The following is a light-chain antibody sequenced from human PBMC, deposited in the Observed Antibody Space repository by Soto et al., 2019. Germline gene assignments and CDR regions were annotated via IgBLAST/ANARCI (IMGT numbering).Light chain of an antibody. CDR3: CSYAGTFYV. J-gene: IGLJ1*01. V-gene: IGLV2-11*01. CDR1: SSDFGGYNY. CDR2: DVS. Sequence: QSALTQPRSVSGSPGQSVTISCTGTSSDFGGYNYVSWYQHHPGKAPKLMIYDVSERPSGVPDRFSGSKSGNTASLTISGLQAEDEADYYCCSYAGTFYVFGTGPQLTVL.